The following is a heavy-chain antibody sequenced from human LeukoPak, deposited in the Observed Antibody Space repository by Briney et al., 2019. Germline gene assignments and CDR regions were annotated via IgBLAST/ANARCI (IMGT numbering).Heavy chain of an antibody. V-gene: IGHV4-59*01. D-gene: IGHD5-12*01. CDR3: AREERWLQFKDAFDI. CDR1: GGSISSYY. CDR2: IYYSGST. J-gene: IGHJ3*02. Sequence: SETLSLTCTVSGGSISSYYWSWIRQPPEKGLEWIGYIYYSGSTNYNPSLKSRVTISVDTSKNQFSLKLSSVTAADTAVYYCAREERWLQFKDAFDIWGQGTMVTVSS.